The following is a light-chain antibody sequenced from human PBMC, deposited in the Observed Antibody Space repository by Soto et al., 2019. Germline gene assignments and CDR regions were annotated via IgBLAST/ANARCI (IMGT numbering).Light chain of an antibody. CDR3: ASYTSGSTLV. CDR1: NRDVGSYNL. J-gene: IGLJ1*01. Sequence: QSALTQPASVSGSPGQSITISCIGTNRDVGSYNLVSWYQQRPGEAPKLIISEVRNRPSGISYRFTGSKSGNTASLTISGLQAEDEADYYCASYTSGSTLVFGTGTKLTVL. CDR2: EVR. V-gene: IGLV2-14*01.